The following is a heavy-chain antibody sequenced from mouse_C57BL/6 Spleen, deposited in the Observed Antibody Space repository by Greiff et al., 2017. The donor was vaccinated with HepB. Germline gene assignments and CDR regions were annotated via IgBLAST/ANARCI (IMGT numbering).Heavy chain of an antibody. V-gene: IGHV1-85*01. CDR1: GYTFTSYD. Sequence: LEESGPELVKPGASVKLSCKASGYTFTSYDINWVKQRPGQGLEWIGWIYPRDGSTKYNEKFKGKATLTVDTSSSTAYMELHSLTSEDSAVYFCARGGYWYFDVWGTGTTVTVSS. CDR2: IYPRDGST. CDR3: ARGGYWYFDV. J-gene: IGHJ1*03.